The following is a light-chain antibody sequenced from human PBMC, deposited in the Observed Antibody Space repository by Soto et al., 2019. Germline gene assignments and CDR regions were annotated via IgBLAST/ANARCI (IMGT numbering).Light chain of an antibody. CDR3: QQYNNWRPTST. Sequence: EIVMTQSPATLSVSPGERATLSCRAGQSVSSNLAWYQQKPGQAPRLLIYGASTRATGIPARFSGSGSGTEFTLTISSLQSEDFAVYYCQQYNNWRPTSTFGQGTKV. CDR1: QSVSSN. J-gene: IGKJ1*01. CDR2: GAS. V-gene: IGKV3-15*01.